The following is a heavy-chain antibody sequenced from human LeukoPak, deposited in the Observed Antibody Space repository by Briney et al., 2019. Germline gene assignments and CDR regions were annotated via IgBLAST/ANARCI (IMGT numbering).Heavy chain of an antibody. CDR2: ISAYNGNT. V-gene: IGHV1-18*01. D-gene: IGHD2-2*02. CDR1: GYTFTSYG. Sequence: ASVKVSCKASGYTFTSYGISCVRQAPGQGLECMGWISAYNGNTNYAQKLQGRVTMTTDTSTSTAYMELRSLRSDDTAVYYCARGLVPAAICWWFDPWGQGTLVTVSS. J-gene: IGHJ5*02. CDR3: ARGLVPAAICWWFDP.